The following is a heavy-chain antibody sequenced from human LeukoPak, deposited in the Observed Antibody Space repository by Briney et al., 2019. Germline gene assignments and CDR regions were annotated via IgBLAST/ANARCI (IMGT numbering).Heavy chain of an antibody. V-gene: IGHV3-7*01. Sequence: PGGSLRLSCAASGFTFSNYWMTWVRQAPGKGLEWVAHINQDGSEEHYMDSVKARFTISRDNAKNSLSLQMNSLRAEDTAVYYCVRDGGVSGYDLLDYWGQGTLVTASS. CDR3: VRDGGVSGYDLLDY. D-gene: IGHD5-12*01. CDR1: GFTFSNYW. J-gene: IGHJ4*02. CDR2: INQDGSEE.